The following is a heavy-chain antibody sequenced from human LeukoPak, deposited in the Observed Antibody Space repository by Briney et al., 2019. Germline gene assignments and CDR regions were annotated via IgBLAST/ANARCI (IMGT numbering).Heavy chain of an antibody. V-gene: IGHV4-61*02. D-gene: IGHD2-2*01. Sequence: PSETLSLTCTVYGGSISSGSYYWSWIRQPAGKGLEWIGRIYTSGNTNYNPSLKSRVTMSVDTSKKQFSLKLSSVTAADTAVYYCARSLPAAKPTNLFGSTNYYYYMDVWGKGTTVTVSS. CDR1: GGSISSGSYY. CDR3: ARSLPAAKPTNLFGSTNYYYYMDV. CDR2: IYTSGNT. J-gene: IGHJ6*03.